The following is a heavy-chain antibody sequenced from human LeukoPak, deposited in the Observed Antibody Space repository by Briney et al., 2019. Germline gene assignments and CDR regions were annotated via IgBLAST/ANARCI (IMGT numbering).Heavy chain of an antibody. J-gene: IGHJ4*02. CDR3: ARGFNDFWSGSQLEY. V-gene: IGHV3-30-3*01. CDR1: GFTFSDYY. Sequence: GGSLRLSCAASGFTFSDYYMSWIRQAPGKGLEWVAVISYDGGKTYYADSVKGRFTISRDNSKSTLYLQMNSLRSEDTAVYYCARGFNDFWSGSQLEYWGQGTLVTVSS. CDR2: ISYDGGKT. D-gene: IGHD3-3*01.